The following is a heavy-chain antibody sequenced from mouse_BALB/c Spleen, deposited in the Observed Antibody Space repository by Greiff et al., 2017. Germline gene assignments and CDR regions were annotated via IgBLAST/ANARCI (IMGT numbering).Heavy chain of an antibody. J-gene: IGHJ3*01. CDR3: ARRNYGDAY. CDR1: GFAFSSYD. Sequence: EVQLVESGGGLVKPGGSLKLSCAASGFAFSSYDMSWVRQTPAKRLEWVAYISSGGGSTYYPDTVKGRFTISRDNAKNTLYLQMSSLKSEDTAMYYCARRNYGDAYWGQGTLVTVSA. V-gene: IGHV5-12-1*01. D-gene: IGHD1-1*02. CDR2: ISSGGGST.